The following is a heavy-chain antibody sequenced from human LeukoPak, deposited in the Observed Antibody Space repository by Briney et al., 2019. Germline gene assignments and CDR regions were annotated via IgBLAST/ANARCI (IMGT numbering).Heavy chain of an antibody. CDR3: ARVGGGYSSSWYYFDY. CDR2: ISSSSSYT. CDR1: GFTFSDYY. J-gene: IGHJ4*02. Sequence: GGSLRLSCAASGFTFSDYYMSWIRQAPGQGLEWVLYISSSSSYTNYADSVKGRFTISRDNAKNSLYLQMNSLRAEDTAVYYCARVGGGYSSSWYYFDYWGQGTLVTVSS. V-gene: IGHV3-11*06. D-gene: IGHD6-13*01.